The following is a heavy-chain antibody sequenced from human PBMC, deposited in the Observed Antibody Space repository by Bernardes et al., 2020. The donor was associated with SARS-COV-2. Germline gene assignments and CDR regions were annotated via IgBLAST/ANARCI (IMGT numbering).Heavy chain of an antibody. CDR3: AREVKYSGYDGPDY. Sequence: TLSLTCTVSGGSISSGYYYWSWLRQHPGKGLEWIGYIYYSGITYYNPSLKSRVTISVDTSKNQFSLELSSVTAADTAVYYCAREVKYSGYDGPDYWGRGTLVTVSS. CDR1: GGSISSGYYY. CDR2: IYYSGIT. V-gene: IGHV4-31*03. D-gene: IGHD5-12*01. J-gene: IGHJ4*02.